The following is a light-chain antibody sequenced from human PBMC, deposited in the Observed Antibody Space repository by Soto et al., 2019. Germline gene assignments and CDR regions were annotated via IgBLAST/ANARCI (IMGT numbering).Light chain of an antibody. CDR2: DVT. Sequence: QSALTQPASVSGSPGQSITISCTGTSSNVGGFNYVYWYQQHPGKAPKVVMYDVTKRPSGVPDRFSGSKSGNTASLTISGLQAEDEADYYCGSYAGSYTHVVFGGGTKLTVL. V-gene: IGLV2-11*01. J-gene: IGLJ2*01. CDR1: SSNVGGFNY. CDR3: GSYAGSYTHVV.